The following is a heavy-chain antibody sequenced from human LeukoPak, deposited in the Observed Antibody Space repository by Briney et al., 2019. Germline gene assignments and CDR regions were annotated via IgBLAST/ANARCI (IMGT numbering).Heavy chain of an antibody. V-gene: IGHV4-59*01. CDR2: IYYSGST. CDR3: ARDRFLPTYGDYYYYYYMDV. CDR1: GGSISSYY. D-gene: IGHD4-17*01. J-gene: IGHJ6*03. Sequence: SETLSLTRTVSGGSISSYYWSWIRPPPGTGLAWIGHIYYSGSTNYNPSLKSRVTISVDTSKNQFSLKLSSVTAADTAVYYCARDRFLPTYGDYYYYYYMDVWGKGTTVTVSS.